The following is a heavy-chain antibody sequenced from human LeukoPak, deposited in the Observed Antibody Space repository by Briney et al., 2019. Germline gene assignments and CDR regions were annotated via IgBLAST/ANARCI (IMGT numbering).Heavy chain of an antibody. CDR3: ARGKRRYSNYVWGVDAFDI. V-gene: IGHV4-38-2*02. J-gene: IGHJ3*02. Sequence: SETLSLTCTVSGYSLSSGYYWGWIRQPPGKGLEWIGEINHSGSTNYNPSLKSRVTISVDTSKNQFSLKLSSVTAADTAVYYCARGKRRYSNYVWGVDAFDIWGQGTMVTVSS. CDR2: INHSGST. D-gene: IGHD4-11*01. CDR1: GYSLSSGYY.